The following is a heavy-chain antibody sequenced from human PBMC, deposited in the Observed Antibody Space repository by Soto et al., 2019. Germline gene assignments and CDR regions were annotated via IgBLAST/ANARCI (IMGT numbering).Heavy chain of an antibody. CDR3: ARDRYSYYVFWSDALPSTDNGMDV. Sequence: PGGSLRLSCAASGFTFSSYWMSWVRQAPGKGLEWVANIKQDGSEKYYVDSVKGRFTISRDNAKNSLYLQMNSLRAEDTAVYYCARDRYSYYVFWSDALPSTDNGMDVWGQGPTITVPS. CDR1: GFTFSSYW. CDR2: IKQDGSEK. V-gene: IGHV3-7*01. D-gene: IGHD3-3*01. J-gene: IGHJ6*02.